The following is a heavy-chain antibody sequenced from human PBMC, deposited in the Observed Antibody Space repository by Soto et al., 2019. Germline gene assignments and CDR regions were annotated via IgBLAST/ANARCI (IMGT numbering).Heavy chain of an antibody. CDR3: AGVGVSGYASLDAFDI. CDR2: IYYSGST. CDR1: GGSISSGGYY. Sequence: QVQLQESGPGLVKPSQTLSLTCTVSGGSISSGGYYWSWIRQHPGKGLEWIGYIYYSGSTYYNPSLKSRVTISVDTSKNQFSLKLSSLTAADTAVYYCAGVGVSGYASLDAFDIWGQGTMVTVSS. V-gene: IGHV4-31*03. D-gene: IGHD5-12*01. J-gene: IGHJ3*02.